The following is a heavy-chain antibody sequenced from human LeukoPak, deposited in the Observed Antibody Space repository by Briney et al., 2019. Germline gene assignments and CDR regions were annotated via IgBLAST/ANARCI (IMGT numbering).Heavy chain of an antibody. CDR2: LRSSGSTI. D-gene: IGHD6-19*01. V-gene: IGHV3-11*01. CDR1: GFPFSECL. Sequence: GALRLSRAASGFPFSECLMSWNPQAPGKGVGGGSNLRSSGSTIYYADSGKGRFTISRDNAKNSLYLQMNSLRAEDTAVYYCAKFDREQWLKSQFDYWGQGTLVTVSS. CDR3: AKFDREQWLKSQFDY. J-gene: IGHJ4*02.